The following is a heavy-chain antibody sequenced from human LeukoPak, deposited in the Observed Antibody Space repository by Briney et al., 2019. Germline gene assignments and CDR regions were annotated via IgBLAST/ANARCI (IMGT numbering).Heavy chain of an antibody. CDR1: GYTFTSYG. CDR3: ARAPLWFGELLPKALDY. CDR2: ISAYNGNT. Sequence: ASVKVSCEASGYTFTSYGISWVRQAPGQGLEWMGWISAYNGNTNYAQKLQGRVTMTTDTSTSTAYMELRSLRSDDTAVYYCARAPLWFGELLPKALDYWGQGTLVTVSS. V-gene: IGHV1-18*01. D-gene: IGHD3-10*01. J-gene: IGHJ4*02.